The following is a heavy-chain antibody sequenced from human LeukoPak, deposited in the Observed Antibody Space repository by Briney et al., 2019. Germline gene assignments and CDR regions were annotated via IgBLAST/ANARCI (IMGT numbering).Heavy chain of an antibody. CDR2: INNVGSHI. CDR3: ARDPIPGGYGPAFDY. V-gene: IGHV3-21*01. D-gene: IGHD2-21*01. CDR1: GFTFSNSA. Sequence: GGSLRLSCAASGFTFSNSAMNWVRQAPGKGLGWVSSINNVGSHIYYADSVKGRFTISRDNAKNSLYLQMNSLRAEDTAVYYCARDPIPGGYGPAFDYWGQGTLVTVSS. J-gene: IGHJ4*02.